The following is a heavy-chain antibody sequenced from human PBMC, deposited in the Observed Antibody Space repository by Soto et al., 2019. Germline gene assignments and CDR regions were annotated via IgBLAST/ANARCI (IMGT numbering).Heavy chain of an antibody. CDR3: ARGKVENWFGP. Sequence: GESLKISCQTSGYRFSSYWIVWVRQMHGKGLEWMGIIYPNDSRAKYNPSVQGQVTMSVDRSISTAYLQWSSLKASDTAVYFCARGKVENWFGPWGQGTPVTVSS. V-gene: IGHV5-51*01. CDR1: GYRFSSYW. CDR2: IYPNDSRA. J-gene: IGHJ5*02.